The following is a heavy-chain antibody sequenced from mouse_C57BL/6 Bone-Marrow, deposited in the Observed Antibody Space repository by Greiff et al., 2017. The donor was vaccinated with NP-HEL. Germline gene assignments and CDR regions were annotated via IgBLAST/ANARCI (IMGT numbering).Heavy chain of an antibody. Sequence: QVQLQQPGAELVKPGASVKLSCKASGYTFTSYWMHWVKQRPGRGLEWIGRIDPNSGGTKYNEKFKSKATLTVDKPSSTAYMQLSSLTSEDSAVYYCARDPITTVVATEDFYAMDYWGQGTSVTVSS. CDR1: GYTFTSYW. CDR3: ARDPITTVVATEDFYAMDY. D-gene: IGHD1-1*01. CDR2: IDPNSGGT. V-gene: IGHV1-72*01. J-gene: IGHJ4*01.